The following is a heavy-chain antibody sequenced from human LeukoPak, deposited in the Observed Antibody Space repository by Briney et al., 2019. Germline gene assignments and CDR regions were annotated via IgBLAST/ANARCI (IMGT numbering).Heavy chain of an antibody. V-gene: IGHV3-23*01. CDR2: ISGSGGNT. Sequence: GGSLRLSCAASGFTFSSYAMSWVRQAPGKGLEWVSAISGSGGNTYYADSVKGRFTISRDNSKNTLYLQMNSLRAEDTAVYYCAKEQVLTPEVPDAFDIWGQGTMVTVSS. CDR3: AKEQVLTPEVPDAFDI. CDR1: GFTFSSYA. D-gene: IGHD2-8*01. J-gene: IGHJ3*02.